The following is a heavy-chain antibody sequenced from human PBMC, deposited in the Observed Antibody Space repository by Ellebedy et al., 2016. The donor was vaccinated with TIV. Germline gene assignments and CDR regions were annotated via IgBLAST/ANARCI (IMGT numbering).Heavy chain of an antibody. J-gene: IGHJ5*02. V-gene: IGHV1-18*01. D-gene: IGHD5-18*01. CDR1: GYTFTSYG. CDR3: ARDVDTAMVYGWFDP. CDR2: ISAYNGNT. Sequence: ASVKVSCXASGYTFTSYGISWVRQAPGQGLEWMRWISAYNGNTNYAQRLQGRVTMTTDTSTSTAYMELRSLRSDDTAVYYCARDVDTAMVYGWFDPWGQGTLVTVSS.